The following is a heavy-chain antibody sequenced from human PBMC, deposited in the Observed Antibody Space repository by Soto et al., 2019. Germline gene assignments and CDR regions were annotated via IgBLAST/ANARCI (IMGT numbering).Heavy chain of an antibody. Sequence: PSETLSLTCTVSGGSISSSSYYWGWIRQPPGKGLEWIGSIYYSGSTYYNPSLKSRVTISVDTSKNQFSLKLSSVTAADTAVYYWARRYSSGFDYWGQGTLVTAPQ. J-gene: IGHJ4*02. CDR3: ARRYSSGFDY. D-gene: IGHD6-19*01. CDR1: GGSISSSSYY. V-gene: IGHV4-39*01. CDR2: IYYSGST.